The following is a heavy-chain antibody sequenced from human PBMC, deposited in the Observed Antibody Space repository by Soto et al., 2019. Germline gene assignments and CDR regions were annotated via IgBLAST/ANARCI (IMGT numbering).Heavy chain of an antibody. CDR1: GGSISSDAYY. Sequence: SETLSLTCTVSGGSISSDAYYWSWIRQHPGKGLEWIGNIYYSRSTYYNPSLKSRIIISLDTSKNRFSLKMSSVTAADTAVYYCARAIQLNVGIADSPGSLGWFDPWGQGILVT. D-gene: IGHD6-13*01. CDR2: IYYSRST. CDR3: ARAIQLNVGIADSPGSLGWFDP. V-gene: IGHV4-31*03. J-gene: IGHJ5*02.